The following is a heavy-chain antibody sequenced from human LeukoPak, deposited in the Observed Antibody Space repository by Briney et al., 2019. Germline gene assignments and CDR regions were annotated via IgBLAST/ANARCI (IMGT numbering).Heavy chain of an antibody. D-gene: IGHD3-10*01. CDR2: INTDGSST. CDR1: GFTFSSYS. V-gene: IGHV3-74*01. Sequence: PGGSLRLSCAASGFTFSSYSMNWVRQAPGKGLEWVSRINTDGSSTSYADSVKGRFTISRDNAKNTLYLQMNSLRAEDTAVYYCAKDFTHMVDSFFDYWGQGTLVTVSS. CDR3: AKDFTHMVDSFFDY. J-gene: IGHJ4*02.